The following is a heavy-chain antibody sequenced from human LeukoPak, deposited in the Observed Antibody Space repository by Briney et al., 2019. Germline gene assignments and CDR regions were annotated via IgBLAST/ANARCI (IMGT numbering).Heavy chain of an antibody. J-gene: IGHJ4*02. D-gene: IGHD1-26*01. Sequence: GGSLRLSCAASGFTFSSYAMHWVRQAPGKGLEWVAVIWYDGSNKYYADSVKGRFTISRDNSKNTLYLQMNSLRAEDTAVYYCARDGVVGPLGYYFDYWGQGTLVTVSS. V-gene: IGHV3-33*08. CDR1: GFTFSSYA. CDR2: IWYDGSNK. CDR3: ARDGVVGPLGYYFDY.